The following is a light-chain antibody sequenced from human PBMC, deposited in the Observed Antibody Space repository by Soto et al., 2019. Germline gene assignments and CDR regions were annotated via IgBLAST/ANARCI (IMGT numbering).Light chain of an antibody. CDR1: SSDVGGYNY. J-gene: IGLJ1*01. CDR3: CSYAGSYTVV. V-gene: IGLV2-11*01. Sequence: QSVLTQPRSVSGSPGQSVTISCTGTSSDVGGYNYVSWYQQYPGKAPKVMIYDVKTRPSGVPDRFSGSKSGNTASLTISGLQAEDEADYYCCSYAGSYTVVFGTGTKVTVL. CDR2: DVK.